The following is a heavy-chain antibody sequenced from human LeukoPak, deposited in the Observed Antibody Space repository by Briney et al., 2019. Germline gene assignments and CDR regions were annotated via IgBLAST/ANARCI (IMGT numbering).Heavy chain of an antibody. Sequence: GGSLRLSCAASGFTFSSYAMSWVRQAPGKGLEWVSAISGSGGSTYYADSVKGRFTTSRDNSKNTLYLQMNSLRAEDTAVYYCAKGTERWLPQCSVDPWGQGTLVTVSS. CDR1: GFTFSSYA. D-gene: IGHD5-24*01. V-gene: IGHV3-23*01. CDR3: AKGTERWLPQCSVDP. CDR2: ISGSGGST. J-gene: IGHJ5*02.